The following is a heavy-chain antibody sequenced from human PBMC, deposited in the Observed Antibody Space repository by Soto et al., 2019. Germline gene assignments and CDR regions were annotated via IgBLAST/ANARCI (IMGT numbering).Heavy chain of an antibody. CDR3: VRVLTIYGVPHFDY. Sequence: EVQLVESGGGLVKWGGSLTLSCAASGFMFSSYRMNWVRQAPGKGLEWVSSINSGGTYRYYADSVQGRFTISRNNARNSFYLQMTSRGVKDTAVYYCVRVLTIYGVPHFDYGGKGTLVTFFS. D-gene: IGHD2-8*01. CDR1: GFMFSSYR. J-gene: IGHJ4*02. V-gene: IGHV3-21*06. CDR2: INSGGTYR.